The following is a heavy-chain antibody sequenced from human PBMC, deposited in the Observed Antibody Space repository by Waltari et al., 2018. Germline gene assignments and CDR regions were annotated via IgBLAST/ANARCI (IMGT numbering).Heavy chain of an antibody. Sequence: QLQLQQSGPGLVTPSESLSLTCGVSGDSVSNYYWWSWVRQSPGKGLEWIGQIHGSGKTNYNPSLESRVTVSMDTSNNQFSLKLTSPTAADTAVYYCARDRGRGLYLDSWGQGTLVTVSP. CDR1: GDSVSNYYW. V-gene: IGHV4-4*02. CDR3: ARDRGRGLYLDS. CDR2: IHGSGKT. J-gene: IGHJ4*02. D-gene: IGHD1-26*01.